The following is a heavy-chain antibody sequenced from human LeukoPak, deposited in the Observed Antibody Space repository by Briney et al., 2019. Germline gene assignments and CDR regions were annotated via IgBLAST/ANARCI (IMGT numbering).Heavy chain of an antibody. D-gene: IGHD3-10*01. CDR3: AGSKGKGEYFNY. J-gene: IGHJ4*02. Sequence: SETLTLTCAVSGGSISSYYWNWIRQPPGRGLEWVGYIYYSGSTDYNPSLKSRVTMLVDTSKNQFSLKLSSVTAADTAVYYCAGSKGKGEYFNYWGQGSLVTVSS. CDR2: IYYSGST. CDR1: GGSISSYY. V-gene: IGHV4-59*01.